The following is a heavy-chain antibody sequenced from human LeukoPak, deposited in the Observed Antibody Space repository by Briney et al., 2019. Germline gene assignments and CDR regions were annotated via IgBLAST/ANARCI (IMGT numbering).Heavy chain of an antibody. J-gene: IGHJ4*02. V-gene: IGHV3-30-3*01. D-gene: IGHD4-23*01. CDR3: ARTGGLKENYFDY. CDR2: ISYDGSNK. CDR1: GFTFSSYA. Sequence: GRSLRLSCAASGFTFSSYAMHWVRQAPGKGLEWVAGISYDGSNKYYADSVKGRFTISRDKSSNTLYLQMNSLRAEDTAVYYCARTGGLKENYFDYWGQGTLVTVSS.